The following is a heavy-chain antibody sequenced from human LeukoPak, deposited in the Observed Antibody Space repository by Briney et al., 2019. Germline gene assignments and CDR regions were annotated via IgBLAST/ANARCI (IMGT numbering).Heavy chain of an antibody. CDR2: IYYSGST. J-gene: IGHJ4*02. V-gene: IGHV4-31*03. D-gene: IGHD1-14*01. Sequence: PSQTLSLTCTVSGGSISSGGYYWSWISQHPGKGLEWIGYIYYSGSTYYNPSLKSRVTISVDTSENQFSLKLTSVTAADTAVYYCARSPEYYFDYWGQGTLVTVSS. CDR3: ARSPEYYFDY. CDR1: GGSISSGGYY.